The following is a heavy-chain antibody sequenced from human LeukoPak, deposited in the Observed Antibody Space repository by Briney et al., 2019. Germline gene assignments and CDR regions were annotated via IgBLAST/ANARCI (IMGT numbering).Heavy chain of an antibody. CDR2: ISNSGGRT. V-gene: IGHV3-23*01. CDR1: GFTFSSYA. D-gene: IGHD5-12*01. Sequence: HPGGSLRLSCAASGFTFSSYAMSWVRQAPGKGLEWVSSISNSGGRTFYTDSVKGRFTISRDNSKITLYLQMNSLRAEDTAVYYCAKSCNGYESKPDYWGQGTLVTVSS. J-gene: IGHJ4*02. CDR3: AKSCNGYESKPDY.